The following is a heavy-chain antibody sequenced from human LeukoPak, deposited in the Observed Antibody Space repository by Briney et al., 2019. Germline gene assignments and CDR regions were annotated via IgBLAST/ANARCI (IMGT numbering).Heavy chain of an antibody. CDR1: GYSFTSCW. Sequence: GESLKISCKGSGYSFTSCWIGWVRQMPGKGLEWMGIIYPGDSDTRYSPSFQGQVTISADKSISTAYLQWSSLKASDTAMYYCASSIVNPYSSSSGPRYYYYYGMDVWGQGTTVTVSS. V-gene: IGHV5-51*01. D-gene: IGHD6-13*01. CDR3: ASSIVNPYSSSSGPRYYYYYGMDV. J-gene: IGHJ6*02. CDR2: IYPGDSDT.